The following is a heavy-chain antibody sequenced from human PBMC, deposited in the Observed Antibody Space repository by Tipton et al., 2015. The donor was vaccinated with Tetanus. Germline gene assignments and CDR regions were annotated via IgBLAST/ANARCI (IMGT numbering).Heavy chain of an antibody. CDR1: GPTFSSSA. Sequence: QLVQSGAEVKKPGTSVKVSCKALGPTFSSSAVQWVRQARGQGLEWIGWTVIGSDKTKYAQKFQDRVTITRDTSTSTAYMELSSLRSDDTAVYYCAAEDYYGSGSYSSWGQGTLVTVSS. J-gene: IGHJ5*02. CDR2: TVIGSDKT. D-gene: IGHD3-10*01. CDR3: AAEDYYGSGSYSS. V-gene: IGHV1-58*01.